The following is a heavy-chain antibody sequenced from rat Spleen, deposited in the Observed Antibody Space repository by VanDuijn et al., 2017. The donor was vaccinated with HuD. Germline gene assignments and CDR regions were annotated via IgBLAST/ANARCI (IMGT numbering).Heavy chain of an antibody. CDR2: IIYDGSST. D-gene: IGHD1-11*01. V-gene: IGHV5-17*01. CDR1: GFTFSDYA. Sequence: EVQLVESGGGLVQPGRSLKLSCAASGFTFSDYAMAWVRQAPKKGLEWVATIIYDGSSTYYRDSVKGRFTISRDNAKSTLYLQMDSLRSEDTATYYCARHRNYGGYPFDYWGQGVMVTVSS. CDR3: ARHRNYGGYPFDY. J-gene: IGHJ2*01.